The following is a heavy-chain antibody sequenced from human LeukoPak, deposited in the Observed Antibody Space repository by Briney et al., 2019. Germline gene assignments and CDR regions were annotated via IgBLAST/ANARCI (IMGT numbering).Heavy chain of an antibody. CDR3: AREYYYDSSGYYFPIDY. J-gene: IGHJ4*02. CDR2: ISYSAAGT. Sequence: GGSLRLSCAASGFTFNIYAMNWVRQAPGKGLEWISSISYSAAGTYYADSVKGRFSISRDNSKKIVYLQMNSLRAEDTAVYYCAREYYYDSSGYYFPIDYWGQGTLVTVSS. CDR1: GFTFNIYA. D-gene: IGHD3-22*01. V-gene: IGHV3-23*01.